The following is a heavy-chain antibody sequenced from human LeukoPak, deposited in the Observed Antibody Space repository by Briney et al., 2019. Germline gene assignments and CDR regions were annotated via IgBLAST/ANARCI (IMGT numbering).Heavy chain of an antibody. CDR3: ARDSASCRGCAFDI. CDR2: TNRDGSEK. CDR1: EFTFTSFW. Sequence: GGSLRLSCAASEFTFTSFWMSWVRQAPGKGLEWVANTNRDGSEKYYVDSVKGRVTISRDNAMNFLYLQLNSLRVDDTAVYYCARDSASCRGCAFDIWGQGTVVTVSS. D-gene: IGHD2-2*01. J-gene: IGHJ3*02. V-gene: IGHV3-7*01.